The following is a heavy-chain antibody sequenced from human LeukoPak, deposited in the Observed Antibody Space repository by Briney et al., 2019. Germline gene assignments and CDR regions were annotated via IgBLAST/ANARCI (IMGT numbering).Heavy chain of an antibody. J-gene: IGHJ4*02. V-gene: IGHV1-69*13. CDR1: GGTFSSYA. CDR2: IIPIFGTA. Sequence: RASVKVSCKASGGTFSSYAISWVRQAPGQGLEWMGGIIPIFGTANYAQKFQGRVTITADESTSTAYMELSSLRSEDTAVYYCAGDMVWSGYYRFDYWGQGTLVTVSS. CDR3: AGDMVWSGYYRFDY. D-gene: IGHD3-3*01.